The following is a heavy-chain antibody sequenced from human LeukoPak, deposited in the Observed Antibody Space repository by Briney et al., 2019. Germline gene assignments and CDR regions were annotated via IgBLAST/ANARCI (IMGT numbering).Heavy chain of an antibody. CDR1: GGSLSSDY. Sequence: SEALSLTCNLSGGSLSSDYWDGLPQPPGKGLEWSGYISVTGKTDYNPSPTSRVTISLDTSQRRFSLRLKSVTTADTAVYCCATGYYEPFDNWGPGTLVTVSS. CDR3: ATGYYEPFDN. CDR2: ISVTGKT. V-gene: IGHV4-59*01. J-gene: IGHJ4*02. D-gene: IGHD1-26*01.